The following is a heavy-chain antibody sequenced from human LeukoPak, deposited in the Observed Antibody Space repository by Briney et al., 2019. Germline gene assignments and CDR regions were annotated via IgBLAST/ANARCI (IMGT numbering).Heavy chain of an antibody. CDR2: IDDDGAGA. CDR1: GFPFSGYW. J-gene: IGHJ5*02. D-gene: IGHD5-12*01. CDR3: ARSASGYDA. V-gene: IGHV3-74*01. Sequence: GGSLRLSCAASGFPFSGYWMHWVRQAPGKGLVWVSRIDDDGAGATYADSVKGRFTISRDNAKNTLYLQMNSLRVEDTAVYYCARSASGYDAWGQGTLVTVSS.